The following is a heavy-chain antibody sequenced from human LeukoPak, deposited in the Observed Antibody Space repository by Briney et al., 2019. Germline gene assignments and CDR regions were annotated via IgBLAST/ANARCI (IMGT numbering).Heavy chain of an antibody. CDR2: IIPILGIA. Sequence: GASVKVSCKASGGTFSSYAISWVRQAPGQGLEWMGRIIPILGIANYAQRFQGRVTITADKFTSTAYMELNSLRSDDTAVYYCARGLSGVSGDYVRAFDYWGQGTLVTVSS. CDR1: GGTFSSYA. CDR3: ARGLSGVSGDYVRAFDY. V-gene: IGHV1-69*04. D-gene: IGHD4-17*01. J-gene: IGHJ4*02.